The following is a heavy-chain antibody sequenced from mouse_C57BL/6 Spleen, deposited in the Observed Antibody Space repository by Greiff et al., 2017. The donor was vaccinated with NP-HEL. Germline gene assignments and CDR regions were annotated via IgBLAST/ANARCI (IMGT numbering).Heavy chain of an antibody. CDR3: ARSGIPHYYGSSPWYFDV. CDR1: GYTFTSYG. CDR2: IYIGNGYT. D-gene: IGHD1-1*01. Sequence: VQLQQSGAELVRPGSSVKMSCKTSGYTFTSYGINWVKQRPGQGLEWIGYIYIGNGYTEYNEKFKGKATLTSDTSSSTAYMQLSSLTSEDSAIYFCARSGIPHYYGSSPWYFDVWGTGTTVTVSS. V-gene: IGHV1-58*01. J-gene: IGHJ1*03.